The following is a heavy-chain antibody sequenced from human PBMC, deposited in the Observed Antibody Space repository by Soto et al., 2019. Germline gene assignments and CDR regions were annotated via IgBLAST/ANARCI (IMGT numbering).Heavy chain of an antibody. Sequence: SETLSLTCGVSGGSLSGATYSWNWIRQPPGKGLEWIGYIFPRGTTYYNPSLKSRVTISIDVSKNQFSLSLRSLTAADTAVYYCASSREFDYWRQGTLVTVSS. J-gene: IGHJ4*02. CDR1: GGSLSGATYS. V-gene: IGHV4-30-2*01. CDR3: ASSREFDY. CDR2: IFPRGTT.